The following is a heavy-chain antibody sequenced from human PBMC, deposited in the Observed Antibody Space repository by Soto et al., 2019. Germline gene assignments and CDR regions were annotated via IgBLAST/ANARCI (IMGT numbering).Heavy chain of an antibody. V-gene: IGHV3-7*05. J-gene: IGHJ5*02. D-gene: IGHD6-6*01. CDR3: ARDWLEYSSSSNGFDL. Sequence: GGSLRLSCAASGFTFSSYWMSWVRQAPGKGLEWVANINQDGSEKYYVDSVKGRFTISRDNAKNSLYLQMNSLGAEDTAVYYCARDWLEYSSSSNGFDLWGQGTLVTVSS. CDR1: GFTFSSYW. CDR2: INQDGSEK.